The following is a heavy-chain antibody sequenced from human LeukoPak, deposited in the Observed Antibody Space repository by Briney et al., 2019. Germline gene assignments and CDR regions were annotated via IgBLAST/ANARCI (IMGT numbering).Heavy chain of an antibody. Sequence: GGSLRLSRAASGFTFSSYAMHWVRQAPGKGLEWVAVISYDGSNKYYADSVKGRFTISRDNSKNTLYLQMNSLRAEDTAVYYCAREVLYSLDYWGQGTLVTVSS. CDR1: GFTFSSYA. CDR2: ISYDGSNK. CDR3: AREVLYSLDY. V-gene: IGHV3-30-3*01. D-gene: IGHD2-15*01. J-gene: IGHJ4*02.